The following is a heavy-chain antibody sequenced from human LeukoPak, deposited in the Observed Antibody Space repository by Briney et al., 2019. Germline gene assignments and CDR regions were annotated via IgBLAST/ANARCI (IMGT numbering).Heavy chain of an antibody. J-gene: IGHJ4*02. V-gene: IGHV3-30*04. CDR3: ARDGSRSIVVVTAILYFDY. D-gene: IGHD2-21*02. CDR2: ISYDGSNQ. Sequence: GGSLRLSCAASGFTFSNYAMHWVRQAPGKGLEWVAIISYDGSNQYYADSVKGRFTISRDNSKNTLYLQMNSLRAEDTAVYYCARDGSRSIVVVTAILYFDYWGQGTLVTVSS. CDR1: GFTFSNYA.